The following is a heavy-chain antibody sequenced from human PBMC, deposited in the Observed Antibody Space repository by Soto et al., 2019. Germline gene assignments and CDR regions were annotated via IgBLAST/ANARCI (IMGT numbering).Heavy chain of an antibody. V-gene: IGHV3-23*01. J-gene: IGHJ4*02. CDR2: ISGSGGST. D-gene: IGHD6-13*01. CDR3: AKDSSSWYFFDY. Sequence: EVQLLESGGGLVQPGGSLRLSCAASGFTFSSYAMSWVRQAPGKGLEWVSAISGSGGSTYYADSVKGRFTISRDNSKNTLYLQMNSLRAEVTAVYYCAKDSSSWYFFDYWGQGTLVTVSS. CDR1: GFTFSSYA.